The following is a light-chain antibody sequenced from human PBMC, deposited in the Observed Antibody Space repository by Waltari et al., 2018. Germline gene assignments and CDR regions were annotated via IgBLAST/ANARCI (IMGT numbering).Light chain of an antibody. J-gene: IGKJ1*01. V-gene: IGKV1-39*01. Sequence: DIQMTQSPSSLSASVGDRVTITCRASQSISSYLNWYQQKPGKAPKLLRYAASRLQSGVPSRFSGSGAGTEFTLTISSLQPEDFATYYCQQSYSTPRTFGQGTKVEIK. CDR2: AAS. CDR3: QQSYSTPRT. CDR1: QSISSY.